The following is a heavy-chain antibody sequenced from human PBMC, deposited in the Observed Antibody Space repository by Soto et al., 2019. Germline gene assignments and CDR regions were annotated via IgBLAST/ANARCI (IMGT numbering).Heavy chain of an antibody. Sequence: VQLVQSGAEVKKPGASVKVSCKASGYTFTSYGISWVRQAPGQGLEWMGWISAYNGNTNYAQKLQGRVTMTTDTATSTAYMELRSLRSDDTAVYYCARLGCSSTSCYHGGNAENWFDPWGQGTLVTVSS. CDR3: ARLGCSSTSCYHGGNAENWFDP. V-gene: IGHV1-18*01. CDR1: GYTFTSYG. J-gene: IGHJ5*02. CDR2: ISAYNGNT. D-gene: IGHD2-2*01.